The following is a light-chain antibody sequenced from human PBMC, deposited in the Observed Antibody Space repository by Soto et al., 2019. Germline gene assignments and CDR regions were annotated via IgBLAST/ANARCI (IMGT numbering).Light chain of an antibody. CDR3: QQRNSWPPL. V-gene: IGKV3-11*01. Sequence: EIVLTQSPATLSLSPGERATLSCRASQSVSSYLAWYQQKTGQAPRLLIYDASKRATGIPVRFSGSGSGTDFTLTISGLEPEDFAVYYCQQRNSWPPLFGPGTKVDFK. CDR1: QSVSSY. J-gene: IGKJ3*01. CDR2: DAS.